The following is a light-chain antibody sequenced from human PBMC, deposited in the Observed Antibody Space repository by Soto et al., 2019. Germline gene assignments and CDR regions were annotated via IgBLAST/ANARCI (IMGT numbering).Light chain of an antibody. Sequence: DIVMTQSPDSLAVSLGERATINCKSSQTVLYSSNNKNYLAWYQQKPGQPPKLLIYWASTRESGVPDRFSGSGSGTDLTLTISSLQAEDVAVYFCQQYYNTPFTFGPGTKVDIK. CDR2: WAS. CDR3: QQYYNTPFT. V-gene: IGKV4-1*01. J-gene: IGKJ3*01. CDR1: QTVLYSSNNKNY.